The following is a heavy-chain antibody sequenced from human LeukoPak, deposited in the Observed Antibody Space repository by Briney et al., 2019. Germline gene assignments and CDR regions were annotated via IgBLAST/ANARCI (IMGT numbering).Heavy chain of an antibody. CDR1: GFTFTSYN. V-gene: IGHV3-48*02. J-gene: IGHJ4*02. CDR3: ARDRASGYYYSFDY. Sequence: AGGSLRLSCAVSGFTFTSYNMNWVRQAPGKGLEWIAYISGGSSTIFYADSVKGRFTISRDNGKNSLYLQMNSLRDEDTAVYFCARDRASGYYYSFDYWGQGTLVTVSS. D-gene: IGHD3-22*01. CDR2: ISGGSSTI.